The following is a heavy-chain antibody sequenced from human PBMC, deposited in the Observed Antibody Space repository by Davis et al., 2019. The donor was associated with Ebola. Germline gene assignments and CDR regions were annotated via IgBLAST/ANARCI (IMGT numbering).Heavy chain of an antibody. Sequence: GESLKISCAASGFTFIDYGFHWVRQAPGKGLEWVAVMSYDGGSIYYAASVKGRFTISRDNSQNTLYLQMNSLRAEDTAVYYCAKDLGSTIAFYGMDGWGKGTTVTVSS. D-gene: IGHD1-26*01. CDR3: AKDLGSTIAFYGMDG. J-gene: IGHJ6*04. CDR2: MSYDGGSI. CDR1: GFTFIDYG. V-gene: IGHV3-30*18.